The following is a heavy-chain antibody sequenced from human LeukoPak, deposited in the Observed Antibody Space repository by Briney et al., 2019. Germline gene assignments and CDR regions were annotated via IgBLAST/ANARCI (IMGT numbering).Heavy chain of an antibody. Sequence: SQTLSLTCTVSGGSISSGDYYWSWIRQPPGKGLEWIGYIYYSGSTYYNPSLKSRITISLDTSMNHFSLKLSSVTAADAAVYYCARVQKTNSGSGTSIFDYWGQGTLVTVSS. D-gene: IGHD3-10*01. CDR2: IYYSGST. J-gene: IGHJ4*02. CDR1: GGSISSGDYY. V-gene: IGHV4-30-4*01. CDR3: ARVQKTNSGSGTSIFDY.